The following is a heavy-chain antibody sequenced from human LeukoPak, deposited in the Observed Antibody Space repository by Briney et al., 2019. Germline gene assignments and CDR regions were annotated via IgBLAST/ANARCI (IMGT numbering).Heavy chain of an antibody. CDR1: GGSISSSSYY. D-gene: IGHD3-16*01. V-gene: IGHV4-39*07. CDR2: IYYSGST. CDR3: AREGFDKTYYYYGMDV. Sequence: SETLSLTCTVSGGSISSSSYYWGWIRQPPGKGLEWIGSIYYSGSTYYNPSLKSRVTISVDTSKNQFSLKLSSVTAADTAVYYCAREGFDKTYYYYGMDVWGQGITVTVSS. J-gene: IGHJ6*02.